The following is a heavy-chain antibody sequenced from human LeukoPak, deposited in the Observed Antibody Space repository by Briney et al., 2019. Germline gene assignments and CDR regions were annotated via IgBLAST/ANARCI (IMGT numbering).Heavy chain of an antibody. CDR3: TTVYYGSGSYYNRFDY. CDR2: IKSKTDGGTT. Sequence: GGSLRLSCAASGFTFSNAWLSWVRQAPGKGLEWVGRIKSKTDGGTTDYAAPVKGRFTISRDDSKNTLYLQMNSLKTEDTAVYYCTTVYYGSGSYYNRFDYWGQGTLVTVSS. CDR1: GFTFSNAW. V-gene: IGHV3-15*01. D-gene: IGHD3-10*01. J-gene: IGHJ4*02.